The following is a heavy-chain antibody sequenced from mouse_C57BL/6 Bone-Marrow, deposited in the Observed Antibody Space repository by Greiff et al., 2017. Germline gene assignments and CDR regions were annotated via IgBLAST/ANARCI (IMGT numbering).Heavy chain of an antibody. CDR1: GFTFSSYG. CDR3: ARQRDYYGSNVWYFDV. V-gene: IGHV5-6*01. CDR2: ISSGGSYT. J-gene: IGHJ1*03. D-gene: IGHD1-1*01. Sequence: EVQVVESGGDLVKPGGSLKLSCAASGFTFSSYGMSWVRQTPDKRLEWVATISSGGSYTYYPDSVKGRFLISRDNAKNTLYLQMSSLKSEDTAMYFCARQRDYYGSNVWYFDVWGTGTTVTVSS.